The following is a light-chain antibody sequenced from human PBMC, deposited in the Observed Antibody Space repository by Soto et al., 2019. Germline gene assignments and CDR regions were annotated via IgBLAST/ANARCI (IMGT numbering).Light chain of an antibody. CDR3: QQYNSYSPYT. CDR2: DAS. Sequence: DIQMTQSPCTLSASVGDRVTITCRARQSISSWLAWYQQKPGKAPKLLIYDASSLESGVPSRFSGSGSGTEFPLTISSLQPDYFATYYCQQYNSYSPYTFGQGTKLEIK. V-gene: IGKV1-5*01. CDR1: QSISSW. J-gene: IGKJ2*01.